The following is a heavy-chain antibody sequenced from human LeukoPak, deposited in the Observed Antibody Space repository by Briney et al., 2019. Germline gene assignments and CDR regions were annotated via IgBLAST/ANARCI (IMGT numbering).Heavy chain of an antibody. V-gene: IGHV3-21*01. D-gene: IGHD3-22*01. CDR3: ARPYYYDSSGYGSYYYYYGMDV. Sequence: MAGGSLRLSCAASGFTFSSYSMNWVRQAPGKGLEWVSSISSSSSYIYYADSVKGRFTISRDNAKNSLYLQMNSLRAEDTAVYYCARPYYYDSSGYGSYYYYYGMDVWGQGTTVTVSS. CDR2: ISSSSSYI. CDR1: GFTFSSYS. J-gene: IGHJ6*02.